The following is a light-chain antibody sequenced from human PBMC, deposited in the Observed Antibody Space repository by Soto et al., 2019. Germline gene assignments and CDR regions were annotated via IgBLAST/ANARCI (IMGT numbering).Light chain of an antibody. Sequence: MLMTQSPATLSVSPGERATRSCRASQSVSNNLAWYQQKPGQAPRLLIYDASTRATGIPARFSGSGSGTEFTLTISGLQSEDFAVYYCQQYNNWPPWTFGQGTKVEIK. CDR1: QSVSNN. CDR3: QQYNNWPPWT. J-gene: IGKJ1*01. CDR2: DAS. V-gene: IGKV3-15*01.